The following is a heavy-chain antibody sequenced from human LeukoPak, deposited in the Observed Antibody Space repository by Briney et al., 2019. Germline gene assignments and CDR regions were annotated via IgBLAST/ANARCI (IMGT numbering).Heavy chain of an antibody. J-gene: IGHJ4*02. CDR1: GFSFSGHW. Sequence: GGSLRLSCTASGFSFSGHWTHWARQLPGKGLVWVSRISPTGSTTSYADSVKGRFTVSRDNAKNTLYLQVNNLRAEDTAVYYCARGPNSNWSGLDFWGQGTLLTVSS. CDR3: ARGPNSNWSGLDF. D-gene: IGHD6-6*01. V-gene: IGHV3-74*01. CDR2: ISPTGSTT.